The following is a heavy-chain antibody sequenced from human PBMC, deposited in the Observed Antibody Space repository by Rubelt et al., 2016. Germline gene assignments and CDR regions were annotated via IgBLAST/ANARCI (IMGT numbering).Heavy chain of an antibody. CDR1: GFSFDDYG. J-gene: IGHJ4*02. CDR3: ARWYSTGLSIDN. D-gene: IGHD6-19*01. V-gene: IGHV3-9*01. Sequence: EVQLVESGGGLVQPGRSLRLSCAASGFSFDDYGMHWVRQAPGKGLEWVSGINWSSKRLGYADSVKGRFTISRDNAKNSLYMQMNSLRAEDTAVYYWARWYSTGLSIDNWGQGTLVTVSS. CDR2: INWSSKRL.